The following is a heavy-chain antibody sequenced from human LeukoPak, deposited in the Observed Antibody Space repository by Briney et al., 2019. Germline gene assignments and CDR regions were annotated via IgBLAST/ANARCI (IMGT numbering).Heavy chain of an antibody. CDR3: ARAPYDILTGYSLNWFDP. V-gene: IGHV1-3*01. J-gene: IGHJ5*02. Sequence: ASVKVSCKASGYTFTTYAMHWVRQAPGQRLEWMGWINGDNGNTKYSQKFQGRVTITRDTSAYIGYMELRGLSSADTAVHFCARAPYDILTGYSLNWFDPWGQGTLVTVSS. D-gene: IGHD3-9*01. CDR2: INGDNGNT. CDR1: GYTFTTYA.